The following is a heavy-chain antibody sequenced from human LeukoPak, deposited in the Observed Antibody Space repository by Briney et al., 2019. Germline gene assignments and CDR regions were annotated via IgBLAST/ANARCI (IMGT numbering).Heavy chain of an antibody. CDR2: ISYDGSNK. V-gene: IGHV3-30*18. Sequence: GGSLRLSCAASGFTFSSYGMHWVRQAPGKGLEWVAVISYDGSNKYYAESVKSRFTISRDNSKNTLYLQMNSLRAEDTAVFYCAKVSGFKITFGGVIDWGQGTPVTVSS. CDR1: GFTFSSYG. D-gene: IGHD3-16*02. CDR3: AKVSGFKITFGGVID. J-gene: IGHJ4*02.